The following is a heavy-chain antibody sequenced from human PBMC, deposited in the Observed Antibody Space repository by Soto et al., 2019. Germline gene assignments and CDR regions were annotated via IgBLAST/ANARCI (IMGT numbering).Heavy chain of an antibody. J-gene: IGHJ5*02. CDR3: AHRPASNWPNNYFDP. Sequence: QITLKESGPALVKPTQTLTLTCTFSGFSLTTSGVGVGWIRQPPGKALDWLALIYWDNDKRHSPSLNNRLTINNDPSKTQMDLTMTVMDPVDTATYYCAHRPASNWPNNYFDPWGQGTLVTVSS. CDR1: GFSLTTSGVG. D-gene: IGHD6-13*01. V-gene: IGHV2-5*02. CDR2: IYWDNDK.